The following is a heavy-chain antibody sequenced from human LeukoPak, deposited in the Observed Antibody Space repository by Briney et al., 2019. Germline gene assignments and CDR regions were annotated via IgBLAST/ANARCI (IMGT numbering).Heavy chain of an antibody. Sequence: PSETLSLTCTVSGGSVSSGSYYWSWIRQPPGKGLEWIGYIYYSGSTNYNPPLKSRVTISVDTSKNQFSLKLSSVTAADTAVYYCARIEDYGGNSVNYWGQGTLVTVSS. D-gene: IGHD4-23*01. CDR1: GGSVSSGSYY. V-gene: IGHV4-61*01. CDR2: IYYSGST. CDR3: ARIEDYGGNSVNY. J-gene: IGHJ4*02.